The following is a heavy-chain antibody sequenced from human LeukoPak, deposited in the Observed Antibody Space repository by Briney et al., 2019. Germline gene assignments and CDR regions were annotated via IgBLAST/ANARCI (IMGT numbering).Heavy chain of an antibody. D-gene: IGHD6-19*01. J-gene: IGHJ5*02. CDR1: GGSISGSNYY. Sequence: SETLSLTCTVSGGSISGSNYYWGWIRQPPGKGLEWIGSIYYSGSTYYNASLKSRVTISVDTSKNQFSLKLSSVTAADTAVYYCARKRSGWYSPWGQGTLVTVSS. V-gene: IGHV4-39*01. CDR2: IYYSGST. CDR3: ARKRSGWYSP.